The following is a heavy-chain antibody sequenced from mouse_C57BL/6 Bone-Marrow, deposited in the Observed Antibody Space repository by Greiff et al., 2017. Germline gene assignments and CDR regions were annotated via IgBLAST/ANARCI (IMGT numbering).Heavy chain of an antibody. CDR1: GFTFSSYA. CDR2: ISDGGSYT. CDR3: ARPLLGYFDY. V-gene: IGHV5-4*03. D-gene: IGHD2-10*01. J-gene: IGHJ2*01. Sequence: EVKLVESGGGLVKPGGSLKLSCAASGFTFSSYAMSWVRQTPEKRLEWVATISDGGSYTYYPDNVKGRFTISRDKAKNNLYLQMSHLKAEDTALYYCARPLLGYFDYWGQGTTLTVSS.